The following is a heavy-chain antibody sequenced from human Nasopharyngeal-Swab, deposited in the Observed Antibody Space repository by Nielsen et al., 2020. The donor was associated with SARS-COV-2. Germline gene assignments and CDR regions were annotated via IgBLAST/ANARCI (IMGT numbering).Heavy chain of an antibody. D-gene: IGHD3-22*01. CDR1: GGSISSYY. V-gene: IGHV4-59*01. J-gene: IGHJ4*02. CDR2: IYYSGST. CDR3: AGWSSSGYYCRDY. Sequence: SETLSLTCTVSGGSISSYYWSWIRQPPGKGLEWIGYIYYSGSTNYNPSLKSRVTISVDTSKNQFSLKLSSVTAADTAVYYCAGWSSSGYYCRDYWGQGTLVTVSS.